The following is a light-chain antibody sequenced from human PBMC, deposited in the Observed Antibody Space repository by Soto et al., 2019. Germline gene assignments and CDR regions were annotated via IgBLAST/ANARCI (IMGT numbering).Light chain of an antibody. CDR3: QQYNNWLRT. Sequence: EIVMTQSPATLSVSPGERATLSCRASQSVSSNLAWYQQKPGQSPRLLIYGTSTTPTGIPARFSSSGSGTDFTLTISSLHSEDFGVYYCQQYNNWLRTLGQGTNVDIK. CDR1: QSVSSN. J-gene: IGKJ1*01. V-gene: IGKV3D-15*01. CDR2: GTS.